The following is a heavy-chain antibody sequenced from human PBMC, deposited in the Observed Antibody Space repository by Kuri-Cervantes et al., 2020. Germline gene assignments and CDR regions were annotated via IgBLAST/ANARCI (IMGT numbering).Heavy chain of an antibody. CDR3: ARDRAWYGSGSFFDI. J-gene: IGHJ3*02. D-gene: IGHD3-10*01. CDR1: GGSISSGGYS. V-gene: IGHV4-30-2*05. Sequence: SETLSLTCAVSGGSISSGGYSWSWIRQPPGKGPEWIGYIYHSASTYYNPSLKSRVTISVDTSKNQFSLKLSSVTAADTAVYYCARDRAWYGSGSFFDIWGQGTMVTVSS. CDR2: IYHSAST.